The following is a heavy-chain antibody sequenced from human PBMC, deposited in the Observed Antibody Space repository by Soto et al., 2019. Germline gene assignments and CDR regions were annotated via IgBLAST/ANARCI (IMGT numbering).Heavy chain of an antibody. CDR3: AKPLLITMIVVVQDAFDI. J-gene: IGHJ3*02. CDR2: ISGSGGST. Sequence: EVQLLESGGGLVQPGGSLRLSCAASGFTFSSYAMSWVRQAPGKGLEWVSAISGSGGSTYYADSVKGRFTISRDKSKNTLYLQMNSRRAEDTAVYYCAKPLLITMIVVVQDAFDIWGQGTMVTVSS. V-gene: IGHV3-23*01. D-gene: IGHD3-22*01. CDR1: GFTFSSYA.